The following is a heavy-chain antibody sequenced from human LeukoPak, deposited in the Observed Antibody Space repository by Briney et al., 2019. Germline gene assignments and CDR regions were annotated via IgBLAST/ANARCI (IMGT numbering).Heavy chain of an antibody. V-gene: IGHV4-31*03. CDR3: ARSEQCYYDSSGYYYPFDY. Sequence: SETLSLTCTVSGDSISSGGYYWSWIRQHPGKGLEWIGYIYYSGSTYYNPSLKSRVTISVDTSKNQFSLKLSSVTAADTAVYYCARSEQCYYDSSGYYYPFDYWGQGTLVTVSS. CDR2: IYYSGST. CDR1: GDSISSGGYY. D-gene: IGHD3-22*01. J-gene: IGHJ4*02.